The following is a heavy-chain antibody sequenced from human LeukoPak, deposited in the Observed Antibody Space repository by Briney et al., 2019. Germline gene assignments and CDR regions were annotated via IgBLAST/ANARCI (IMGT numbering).Heavy chain of an antibody. V-gene: IGHV1-69*05. CDR2: IIPIFGTA. CDR3: ARDSSIVGAPGYFDY. Sequence: PVKVSCKASGGTFSSYAISWVRQAPGQGLEWMGGIIPIFGTANYAQKFQGRVTITTDESTSTAYMELSSLRSEDTAVYYCARDSSIVGAPGYFDYWGQGTLVTVSS. J-gene: IGHJ4*02. D-gene: IGHD1-26*01. CDR1: GGTFSSYA.